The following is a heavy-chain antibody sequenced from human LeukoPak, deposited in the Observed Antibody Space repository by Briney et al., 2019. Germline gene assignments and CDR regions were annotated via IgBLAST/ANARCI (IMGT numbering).Heavy chain of an antibody. D-gene: IGHD2-15*01. V-gene: IGHV3-23*01. CDR3: AKKLACSGGTCYGFDY. CDR1: GLTFSNYA. Sequence: GGSLRLSCAASGLTFSNYAMSWVRQAPGKGLEWVSGISDSGGSTYYADSVKGRFTISRDKSKNTLYLQMNSLRAEDTAVYYCAKKLACSGGTCYGFDYWGQGTLVTVSS. J-gene: IGHJ4*02. CDR2: ISDSGGST.